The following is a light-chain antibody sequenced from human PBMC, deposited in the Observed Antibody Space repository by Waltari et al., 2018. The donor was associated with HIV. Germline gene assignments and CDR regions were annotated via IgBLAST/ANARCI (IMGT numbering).Light chain of an antibody. CDR1: SSNIGSNT. J-gene: IGLJ3*02. CDR2: SNN. Sequence: QSVLTQPPSASGTPGQRVTIFCSGSSSNIGSNTVNWYQQLPGTAPKLLIYSNNQRPSGVPDRFSGSKSGTSASLAISGLQSEDEAVYYCAAWDDSLNGWVFGGGTKLTVL. CDR3: AAWDDSLNGWV. V-gene: IGLV1-44*01.